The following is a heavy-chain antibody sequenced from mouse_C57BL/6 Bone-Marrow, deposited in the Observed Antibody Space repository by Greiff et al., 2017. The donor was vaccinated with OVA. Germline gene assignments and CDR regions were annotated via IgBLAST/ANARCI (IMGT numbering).Heavy chain of an antibody. CDR1: GFTFSSYG. J-gene: IGHJ3*01. CDR3: AGHGLLFTAVVGGFAY. Sequence: EVQLVESGGDLVKPGGSLKLSCAASGFTFSSYGMPWVRQTPDKRLEWVATISSGGSYTYYPDSVKGRSTISRDNAKNTLYLQMSSLKSEDPAMYYCAGHGLLFTAVVGGFAYWGQGTLVTVSA. D-gene: IGHD1-1*01. CDR2: ISSGGSYT. V-gene: IGHV5-6*01.